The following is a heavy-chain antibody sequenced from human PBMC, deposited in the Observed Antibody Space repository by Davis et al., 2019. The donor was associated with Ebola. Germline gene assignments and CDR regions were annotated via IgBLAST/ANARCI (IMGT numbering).Heavy chain of an antibody. CDR3: ARRRDRFDP. CDR2: IYRDGSEK. V-gene: IGHV3-7*03. J-gene: IGHJ5*02. Sequence: GESLKISCAASGFTFDNFWMSWVRQAPGKGLEWVANIYRDGSEKYYVDSVKGRFTISRDNAKNSLYLQMNSLRADDTAVYYCARRRDRFDPWGQGTLVTVSS. CDR1: GFTFDNFW.